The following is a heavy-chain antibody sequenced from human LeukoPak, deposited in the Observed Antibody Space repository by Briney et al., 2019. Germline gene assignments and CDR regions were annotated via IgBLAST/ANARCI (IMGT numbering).Heavy chain of an antibody. V-gene: IGHV3-13*01. D-gene: IGHD1-26*01. CDR3: ARQNTPHGNFDY. Sequence: GGSLRLSCAASGFTLSSYAMHWVRQPAGKGLEWVSAIGTAGDTFYPGSVKGRYTISRENAKKSLFLQMNSLRAEDTAVYYCARQNTPHGNFDYWGQGTLVTVSS. J-gene: IGHJ4*02. CDR2: IGTAGDT. CDR1: GFTLSSYA.